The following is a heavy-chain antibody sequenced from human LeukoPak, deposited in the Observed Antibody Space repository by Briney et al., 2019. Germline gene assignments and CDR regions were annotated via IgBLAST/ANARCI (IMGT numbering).Heavy chain of an antibody. V-gene: IGHV3-30*02. CDR1: GFTFSSYG. CDR2: IRYDGSNK. D-gene: IGHD3-10*01. CDR3: AKDRVLLWFGKPNGNFDY. Sequence: GGSLRLSCAASGFTFSSYGMHWVRQAPGKGLEWVAFIRYDGSNKYYADSVKGRFTISRDNSKNTLYLQMNSLRAEDTAVHYCAKDRVLLWFGKPNGNFDYWGQGTLVTVSS. J-gene: IGHJ4*02.